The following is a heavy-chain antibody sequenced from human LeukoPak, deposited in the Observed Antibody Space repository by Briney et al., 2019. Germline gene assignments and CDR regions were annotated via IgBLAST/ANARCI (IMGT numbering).Heavy chain of an antibody. J-gene: IGHJ4*02. Sequence: GGSLKLSCAASGFTFSGSAMHWVRQASGKGLEWVGRIRSKANSCATAYAASVKGRFTISRDDSKNTAYLQMNSLKTEDTAVYYCTSLRGGITMVRGVMNWGQGTLVTVSS. CDR2: IRSKANSCAT. D-gene: IGHD3-10*01. V-gene: IGHV3-73*01. CDR1: GFTFSGSA. CDR3: TSLRGGITMVRGVMN.